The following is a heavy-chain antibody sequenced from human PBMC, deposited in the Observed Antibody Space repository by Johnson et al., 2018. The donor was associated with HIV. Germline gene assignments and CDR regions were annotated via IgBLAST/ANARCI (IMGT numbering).Heavy chain of an antibody. D-gene: IGHD3-10*01. CDR2: ISYDGSNK. CDR1: RFTFSSYG. CDR3: AKAPYGSGIRPGAFDI. V-gene: IGHV3-30*18. J-gene: IGHJ3*02. Sequence: QVQLVESGGGVVQPGRSLRLSCAASRFTFSSYGMHWVRQAPGKGLEWVAVISYDGSNKYYAASVKGRFTISRDNSKTTLYLQMNSLRAEDTAVYYCAKAPYGSGIRPGAFDIWGQGTMVTVSS.